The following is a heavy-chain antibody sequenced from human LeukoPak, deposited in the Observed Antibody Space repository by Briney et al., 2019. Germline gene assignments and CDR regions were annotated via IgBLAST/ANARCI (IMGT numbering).Heavy chain of an antibody. CDR2: IYHSGST. CDR3: AILMTAGTQTSPYDY. J-gene: IGHJ4*02. Sequence: SETLSLTCAVSGGSISSSNWWSWVRQPPGKGLEWIGEIYHSGSTNYNPSLKSRVTISVDKSKNQFSLKLCSVTAADTAVYYCAILMTAGTQTSPYDYWGQGTLVTVSS. CDR1: GGSISSSNW. D-gene: IGHD6-13*01. V-gene: IGHV4-4*02.